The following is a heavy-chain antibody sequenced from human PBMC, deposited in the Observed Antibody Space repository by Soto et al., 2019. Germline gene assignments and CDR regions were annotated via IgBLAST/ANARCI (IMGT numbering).Heavy chain of an antibody. Sequence: PSETLSLTCAVSGGSISSGDYYWSWIRQPPGKGLEWIGSIYYSGSTYYNPSLKSRVTISVDTSKNQFSLKLSSVTAADTAVYYCARQAYYGSGRQSDYWGQGTLVTVSS. CDR1: GGSISSGDYY. J-gene: IGHJ4*02. CDR3: ARQAYYGSGRQSDY. V-gene: IGHV4-39*01. CDR2: IYYSGST. D-gene: IGHD3-10*01.